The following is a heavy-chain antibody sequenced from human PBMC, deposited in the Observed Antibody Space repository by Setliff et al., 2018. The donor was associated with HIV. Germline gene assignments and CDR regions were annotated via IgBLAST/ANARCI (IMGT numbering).Heavy chain of an antibody. V-gene: IGHV3-21*01. Sequence: GGSLRLSCATSGFTFNSYSMNWVRQAPGKGLEWVSSISSTNKYIYYAESVRGRFTISRDNAKNSLYLQMSNLRVEDTAVYYCARDQSLSYGSGSRKFDYWGQGTLVTVSS. CDR3: ARDQSLSYGSGSRKFDY. CDR2: ISSTNKYI. D-gene: IGHD3-10*01. J-gene: IGHJ4*02. CDR1: GFTFNSYS.